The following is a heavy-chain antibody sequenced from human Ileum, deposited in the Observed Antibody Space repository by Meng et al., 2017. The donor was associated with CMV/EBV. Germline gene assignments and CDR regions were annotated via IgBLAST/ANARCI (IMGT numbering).Heavy chain of an antibody. Sequence: ASVKVSCKASGYMFIGQYIRWVRQAPGQGLEWMGWINPDSGGTNYAQRFQGRVTMTRDTSISTAYMELTGLTSDDTAVYYCARANIAYVYGNNCFDPWGQGTLVTVSS. CDR3: ARANIAYVYGNNCFDP. CDR2: INPDSGGT. D-gene: IGHD3-10*01. J-gene: IGHJ5*02. CDR1: GYMFIGQY. V-gene: IGHV1-2*02.